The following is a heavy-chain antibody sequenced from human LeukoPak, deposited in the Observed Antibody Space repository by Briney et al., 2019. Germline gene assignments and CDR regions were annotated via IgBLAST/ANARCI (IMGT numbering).Heavy chain of an antibody. CDR2: IYTSGST. J-gene: IGHJ4*02. Sequence: SETLSLTCTVSGGSISSGSYYWSWIRQPAGKGLEWIGRIYTSGSTNYNPSLKSRVTISVDTPKNQFSLKLSSVTAADTAVYYCATQRMVRGVIIFDYWGQGTLVTVSS. D-gene: IGHD3-10*01. CDR1: GGSISSGSYY. V-gene: IGHV4-61*02. CDR3: ATQRMVRGVIIFDY.